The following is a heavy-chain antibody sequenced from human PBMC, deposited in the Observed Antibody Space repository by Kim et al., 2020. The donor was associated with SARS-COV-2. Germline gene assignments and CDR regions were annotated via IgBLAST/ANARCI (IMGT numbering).Heavy chain of an antibody. D-gene: IGHD1-1*01. J-gene: IGHJ4*02. V-gene: IGHV3-72*01. CDR1: GFRFSAHY. Sequence: GGSLRLSCAASGFRFSAHYMDWVRRAPGKGLEWVGRIKNKANGYTTHYAASVRGRFTVSRDDSKNSLYLDVNSLRIEDTAIYYCTDMTATDPGLWGQGTL. CDR2: IKNKANGYTT. CDR3: TDMTATDPGL.